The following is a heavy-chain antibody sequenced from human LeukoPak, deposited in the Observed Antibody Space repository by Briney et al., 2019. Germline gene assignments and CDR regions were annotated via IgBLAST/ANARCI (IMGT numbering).Heavy chain of an antibody. CDR3: AKGNTIVATIRPDAFDI. CDR1: GFTFSSYA. CDR2: ISGSGGSI. J-gene: IGHJ3*02. D-gene: IGHD5-12*01. Sequence: GGSLRLSCAASGFTFSSYAMSWVRQAPGKGLEWVSAISGSGGSIYYAGSVKGRLTISRDNSKNTLYLQMNSLRAEDTAVYYCAKGNTIVATIRPDAFDIWGQGTMVTVSS. V-gene: IGHV3-23*01.